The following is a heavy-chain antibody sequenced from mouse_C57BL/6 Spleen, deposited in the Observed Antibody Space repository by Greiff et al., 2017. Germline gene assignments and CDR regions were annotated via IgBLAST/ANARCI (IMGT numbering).Heavy chain of an antibody. Sequence: VQLQQSGAELVKPGASVKISCKASGYAFSSYWMNWVKQRPGKGLEWIGQIYPGDGDTNYNGKFKGKATLTADKSSSTACMQLSSLTSEDSAVYFCARRYYSNYFDYWGQGTTLTVSS. CDR1: GYAFSSYW. CDR3: ARRYYSNYFDY. D-gene: IGHD2-5*01. CDR2: IYPGDGDT. V-gene: IGHV1-80*01. J-gene: IGHJ2*01.